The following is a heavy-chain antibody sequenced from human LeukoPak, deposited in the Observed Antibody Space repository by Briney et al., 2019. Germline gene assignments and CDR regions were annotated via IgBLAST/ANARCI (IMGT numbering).Heavy chain of an antibody. J-gene: IGHJ4*02. CDR1: GFTFSNYV. V-gene: IGHV3-23*01. D-gene: IGHD3-3*01. CDR2: INESGGST. Sequence: GGSLRPSCAASGFTFSNYVMTWVRQAPGKGLEWVSTINESGGSTYYADSVKGRFTISRDNSKNTLSLQMNSLRAEDTAVYYCARWSDSKWSDYWGQGTLVTVSS. CDR3: ARWSDSKWSDY.